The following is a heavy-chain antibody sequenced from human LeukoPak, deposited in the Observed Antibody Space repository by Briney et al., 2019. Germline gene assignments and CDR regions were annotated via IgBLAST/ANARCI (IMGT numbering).Heavy chain of an antibody. CDR2: INRQSET. Sequence: GASVKVSCKASGYTFTDYYSHWVRQAPGQGLEWMGWINRQSETKYAQKFQGRVTMTRDTSTSTAYMELRWLRSDDTAVYYCARERDASGYSPLDPWGQGTLVTVSS. CDR1: GYTFTDYY. CDR3: ARERDASGYSPLDP. J-gene: IGHJ5*02. V-gene: IGHV1-2*02. D-gene: IGHD4-23*01.